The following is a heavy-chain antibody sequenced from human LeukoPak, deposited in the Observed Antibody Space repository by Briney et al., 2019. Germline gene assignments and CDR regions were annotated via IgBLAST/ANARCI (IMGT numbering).Heavy chain of an antibody. V-gene: IGHV4-39*07. CDR1: GGSISSSSYY. CDR3: GRGWLRWRSVWFDP. Sequence: PSETLSLTCTVSGGSISSSSYYWGWIRQPPGKGLEWIGSIYYSGSTYYNPSLKSRVTISVDTSKNQFSLKLSSVTAADTAVYYCGRGWLRWRSVWFDPWGQGTLVTVSS. J-gene: IGHJ5*02. D-gene: IGHD5-12*01. CDR2: IYYSGST.